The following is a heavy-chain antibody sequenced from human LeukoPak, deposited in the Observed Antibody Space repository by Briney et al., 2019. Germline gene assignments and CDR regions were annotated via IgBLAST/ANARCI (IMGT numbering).Heavy chain of an antibody. CDR1: GFTFSSYG. CDR3: AKDPARVTTPYNWFDP. V-gene: IGHV3-30*18. J-gene: IGHJ5*02. CDR2: TSYDGSSK. Sequence: GGSLRLSCAASGFTFSSYGMPWVRQAPGKGLEWVAVTSYDGSSKNYADSVKGRFTVSRDNPKNTLYLQMNSLRAEDTAVYYCAKDPARVTTPYNWFDPWGQGTLVTVSS. D-gene: IGHD4-17*01.